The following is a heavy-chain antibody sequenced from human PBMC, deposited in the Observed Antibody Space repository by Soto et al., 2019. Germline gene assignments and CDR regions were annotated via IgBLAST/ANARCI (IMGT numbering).Heavy chain of an antibody. D-gene: IGHD3-9*01. CDR1: GDSISSYY. CDR3: AERNYDILKGDWFDP. Sequence: NPSETLSLTCTVSGDSISSYYWSWIRQPPGKGLEWIGYISYSGSTNYNPSLKSRVTISVDTSKNQFSLKLSPVTAADTAVYYCAERNYDILKGDWFDPWGQGNRVTVSS. J-gene: IGHJ5*02. V-gene: IGHV4-59*08. CDR2: ISYSGST.